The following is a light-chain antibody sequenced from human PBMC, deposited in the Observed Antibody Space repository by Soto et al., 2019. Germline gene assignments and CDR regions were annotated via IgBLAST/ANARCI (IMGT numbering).Light chain of an antibody. J-gene: IGLJ2*01. CDR2: DNN. Sequence: QSVLTQPPSVSAAPGQKVTISCSGSSSNIGNNYVSWYQQLPGTAPKLLIYDNNKRPSGIPDRFSGSKSGTSATLGITGLQTGDEVDYYCGTWDSSLSAGGVVFGGGTKVTVL. CDR3: GTWDSSLSAGGVV. V-gene: IGLV1-51*01. CDR1: SSNIGNNY.